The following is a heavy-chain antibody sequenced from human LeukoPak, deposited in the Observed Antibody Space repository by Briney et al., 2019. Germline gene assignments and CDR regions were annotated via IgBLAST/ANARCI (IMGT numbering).Heavy chain of an antibody. CDR1: GYPISSGYY. CDR3: ARRTGSGSYLFDP. D-gene: IGHD3-10*01. J-gene: IGHJ5*02. V-gene: IGHV4-38-2*02. Sequence: SETLSLTCTVSGYPISSGYYWGWIRQPPGKGLEWIGSIYQSGSTYYNPSLKSRVTISVDTSKNHFSLKLSSVTAADTAAYYCARRTGSGSYLFDPWGQGTLFTVSS. CDR2: IYQSGST.